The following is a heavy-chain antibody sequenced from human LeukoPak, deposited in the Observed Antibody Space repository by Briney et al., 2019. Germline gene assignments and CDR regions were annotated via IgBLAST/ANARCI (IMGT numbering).Heavy chain of an antibody. Sequence: SVKVSCKASGGTFSSYAISWVRQAPGQGLEWMGRIIPILGIANYAHKFQGRVTITADKSTSTAYMELSSLRSEDTAVYYCARESYYYDSSGYYFGAFDIWGQGTMVTVSS. CDR1: GGTFSSYA. CDR2: IIPILGIA. CDR3: ARESYYYDSSGYYFGAFDI. J-gene: IGHJ3*02. V-gene: IGHV1-69*04. D-gene: IGHD3-22*01.